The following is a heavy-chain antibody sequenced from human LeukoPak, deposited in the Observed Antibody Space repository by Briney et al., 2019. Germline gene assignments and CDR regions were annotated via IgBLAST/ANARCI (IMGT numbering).Heavy chain of an antibody. CDR3: AGTKLGYCTTTGCPLES. Sequence: SETLSLTCNVSGASLSSYFWSWIRQPPGKGLEWIGYIYYPGYPNYNPSLKSRVTIAVETSKSQSSLNLRSVTTADTAVYFCAGTKLGYCTTTGCPLESWGQGTLVAVSS. CDR2: IYYPGYP. V-gene: IGHV4-59*01. CDR1: GASLSSYF. J-gene: IGHJ4*02. D-gene: IGHD2-2*01.